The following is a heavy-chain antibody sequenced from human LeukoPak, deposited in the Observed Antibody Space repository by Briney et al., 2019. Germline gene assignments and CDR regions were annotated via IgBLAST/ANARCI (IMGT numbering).Heavy chain of an antibody. CDR1: GGSISSSSYY. CDR2: IYYSGST. J-gene: IGHJ5*02. CDR3: ARLSRQNLGDWFDP. V-gene: IGHV4-39*07. D-gene: IGHD2/OR15-2a*01. Sequence: PSETLSLTCTVSGGSISSSSYYWGWIRQPPGKGLEWIGSIYYSGSTYYNPSLKSRVTISVDTSKNQFSLKLSSVTAADTAVYYCARLSRQNLGDWFDPWGQGTLVTVSS.